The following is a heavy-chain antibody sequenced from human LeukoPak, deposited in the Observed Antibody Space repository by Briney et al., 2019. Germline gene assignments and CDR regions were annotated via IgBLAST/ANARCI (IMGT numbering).Heavy chain of an antibody. CDR2: INSDGSST. V-gene: IGHV3-74*01. Sequence: GGSLRLSCAASGFTFSSYWMHWVRQAPGKGLVWVSRINSDGSSTSYADSVKGRFTISRDNAKNTLYLQMDSLRAEDTAVYYCAKDRLTATPYYFDYWGQGTLVTVSS. CDR1: GFTFSSYW. CDR3: AKDRLTATPYYFDY. J-gene: IGHJ4*02. D-gene: IGHD1-20*01.